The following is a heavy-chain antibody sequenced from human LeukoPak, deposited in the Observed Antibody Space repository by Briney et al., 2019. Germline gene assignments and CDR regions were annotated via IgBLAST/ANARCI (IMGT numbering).Heavy chain of an antibody. D-gene: IGHD5-12*01. V-gene: IGHV3-21*06. CDR3: ATGGIVATVVPDY. Sequence: GGSLRLSCAASGFTFSSHAMNWIRQAPGKGLEWVSSISTDNSYRHYADSVKGRFTISRDNPKNSLYLQMNTLRAEDTAVYYCATGGIVATVVPDYWGQGTLVTVSS. CDR2: ISTDNSYR. CDR1: GFTFSSHA. J-gene: IGHJ4*02.